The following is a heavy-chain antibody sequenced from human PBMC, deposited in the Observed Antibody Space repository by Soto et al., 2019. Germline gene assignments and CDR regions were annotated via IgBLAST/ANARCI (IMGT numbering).Heavy chain of an antibody. J-gene: IGHJ4*02. Sequence: EVQLLESGGGLVQPGGSLRLSCAASGFTFSSYAMSWVRQAPGKGLEWVSAISGSGGSTYYADSVKGRFTISRDNSKNTLYLQMTSLRAEDTAVYYCAKDSEQQLSSGYWGQGTLVTVSS. V-gene: IGHV3-23*01. D-gene: IGHD6-13*01. CDR1: GFTFSSYA. CDR2: ISGSGGST. CDR3: AKDSEQQLSSGY.